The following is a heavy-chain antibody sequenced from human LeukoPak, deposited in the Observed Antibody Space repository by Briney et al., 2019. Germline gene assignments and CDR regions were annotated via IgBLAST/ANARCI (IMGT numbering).Heavy chain of an antibody. J-gene: IGHJ5*02. V-gene: IGHV4-59*01. CDR1: GGSISSYY. CDR2: IYYTGST. D-gene: IGHD4-23*01. CDR3: ARDHGGISPGFDP. Sequence: PSETLSLTCTVSGGSISSYYWSWIRQPPGKGLEWIGYIYYTGSTNYNPSLKSRVTVSVDTSKNQFSLKLSSVTAADTAVYYCARDHGGISPGFDPWGQGTLVTVSS.